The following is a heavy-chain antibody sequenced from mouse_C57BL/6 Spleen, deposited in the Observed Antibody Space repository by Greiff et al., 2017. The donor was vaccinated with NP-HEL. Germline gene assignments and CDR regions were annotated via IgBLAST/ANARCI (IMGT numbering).Heavy chain of an antibody. Sequence: QVQLKQPGAELVKPGASVKLSCKASGYTFTSYWMHWVKQRPGQGLEWIGMIHPNSGSTNYNEKFKSKATLTVDKSSSTAYMQLSSLTSEDSAVYYCARWALYYYADYWGQGTTLTVSS. CDR3: ARWALYYYADY. CDR2: IHPNSGST. J-gene: IGHJ2*01. CDR1: GYTFTSYW. D-gene: IGHD1-1*01. V-gene: IGHV1-64*01.